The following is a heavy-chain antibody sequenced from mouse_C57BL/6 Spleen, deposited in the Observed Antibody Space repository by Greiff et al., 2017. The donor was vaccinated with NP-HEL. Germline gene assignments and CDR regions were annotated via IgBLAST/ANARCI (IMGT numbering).Heavy chain of an antibody. J-gene: IGHJ2*01. D-gene: IGHD1-1*01. CDR3: TRGLLSSYFDY. V-gene: IGHV5-9-1*02. CDR1: GFTFSSYA. Sequence: EVKLQESGEGLVKPGGSLKLSCAASGFTFSSYAMSWVRQTPEKRLEWVAYISSGGDYIYYADTVKGRFTISRDNARNTLYLQMSSLKSEDTAMYYCTRGLLSSYFDYWGQGTTLTVSS. CDR2: ISSGGDYI.